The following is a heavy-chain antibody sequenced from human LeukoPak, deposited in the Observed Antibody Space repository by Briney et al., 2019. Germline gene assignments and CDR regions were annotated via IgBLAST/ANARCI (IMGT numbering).Heavy chain of an antibody. J-gene: IGHJ4*02. Sequence: GGSLRLSCAASGFTFSSYEMNWVRQAPGKGLEWVSYISSSGSTIYYADSVKGRFTISRDNAKNSLYLQMKSLRAEDTAVYYCVGLQWLVFDYWGQGTLVTVSS. CDR3: VGLQWLVFDY. D-gene: IGHD6-19*01. CDR2: ISSSGSTI. CDR1: GFTFSSYE. V-gene: IGHV3-48*03.